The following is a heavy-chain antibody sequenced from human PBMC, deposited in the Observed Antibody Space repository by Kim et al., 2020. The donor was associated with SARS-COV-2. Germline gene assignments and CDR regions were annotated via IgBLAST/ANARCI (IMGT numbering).Heavy chain of an antibody. D-gene: IGHD6-13*01. Sequence: GGSLRLSCAASGFTFSSYAMSWVRQAPGKGLEWVSAISGSGGSTYYADSVKGRFTISRDNSKNTLYLQMNSLRAEDTAVYYCAKSPRGIAAAGKSYYYYYGMDVWGQGTTVTVSS. J-gene: IGHJ6*02. CDR2: ISGSGGST. CDR3: AKSPRGIAAAGKSYYYYYGMDV. CDR1: GFTFSSYA. V-gene: IGHV3-23*01.